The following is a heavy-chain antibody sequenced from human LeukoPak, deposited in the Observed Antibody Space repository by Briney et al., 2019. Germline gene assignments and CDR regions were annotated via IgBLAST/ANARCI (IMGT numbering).Heavy chain of an antibody. V-gene: IGHV4-59*01. J-gene: IGHJ3*02. CDR1: GGSISGYY. D-gene: IGHD5-18*01. Sequence: PSETLSLTCTVSGGSISGYYWSWIRQPPGKRLEWIGYVYYSGGTTYNPSLKSRVTISVDTSKNQFSLKLSSVTAADTAVYHCARDGGFGYGTFDMWGQGTMVTVSS. CDR3: ARDGGFGYGTFDM. CDR2: VYYSGGT.